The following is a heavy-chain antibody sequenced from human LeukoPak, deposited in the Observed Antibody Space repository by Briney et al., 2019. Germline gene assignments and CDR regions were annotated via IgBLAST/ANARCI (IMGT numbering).Heavy chain of an antibody. Sequence: GGSLRLACAASGFTFSNYWMQWVRQAAGKGLVWVSRINRDGSSTDYLDSVKGRFTISRDNARNTLYLQMNSLRAEDTAVYYCARVPYVFDLWGQGTMVTVSS. J-gene: IGHJ3*01. V-gene: IGHV3-74*01. CDR2: INRDGSST. CDR3: ARVPYVFDL. CDR1: GFTFSNYW.